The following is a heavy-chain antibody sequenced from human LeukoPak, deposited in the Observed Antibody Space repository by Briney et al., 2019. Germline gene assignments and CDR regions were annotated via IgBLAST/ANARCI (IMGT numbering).Heavy chain of an antibody. J-gene: IGHJ6*03. CDR3: ARVYYYGGFGYYYYMDV. D-gene: IGHD3-10*01. CDR1: GGSFSDYY. V-gene: IGHV4-34*01. CDR2: INHSGST. Sequence: SETLSLTCAVYGGSFSDYYWSWIRQPPGKGLEWIGEINHSGSTNYNPSLKSRVTISVDTSKNQFSLKLSSVTAADTAVYYCARVYYYGGFGYYYYMDVWGKGTTVTVSS.